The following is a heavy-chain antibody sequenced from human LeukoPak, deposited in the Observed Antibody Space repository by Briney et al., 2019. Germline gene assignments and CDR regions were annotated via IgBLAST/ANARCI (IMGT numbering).Heavy chain of an antibody. J-gene: IGHJ4*02. CDR2: IERGYST. CDR3: AKRLYGSGGYYQFDY. V-gene: IGHV3-66*01. D-gene: IGHD3-10*01. Sequence: PGGSLRLSCAASGFSISDYYMTWVRQAPGKGLGWVSTIERGYSTLYAGSVKGRFTISRDNPKNTLHLQMNSLRAEDTAVYYCAKRLYGSGGYYQFDYWGQGTLVTVSS. CDR1: GFSISDYY.